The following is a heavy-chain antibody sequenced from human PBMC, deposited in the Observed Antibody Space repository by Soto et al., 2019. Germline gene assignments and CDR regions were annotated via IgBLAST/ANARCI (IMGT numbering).Heavy chain of an antibody. D-gene: IGHD2-2*01. Sequence: SETLSLTCTVSGGSISSSSYYWGWIRQPPGKGLEWIGSIYYSGSTYYNPSLKSRVTISVDTSKNQFSLKLSSVTAADTAVYYCARHLYHTHDYWGQGTLVTVSS. CDR1: GGSISSSSYY. CDR3: ARHLYHTHDY. J-gene: IGHJ4*02. V-gene: IGHV4-39*01. CDR2: IYYSGST.